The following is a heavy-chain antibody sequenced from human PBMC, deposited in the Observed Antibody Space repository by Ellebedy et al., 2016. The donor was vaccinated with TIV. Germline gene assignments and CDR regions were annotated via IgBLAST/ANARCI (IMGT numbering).Heavy chain of an antibody. CDR2: INPRGGST. V-gene: IGHV1-46*01. CDR1: GYTVTIYY. D-gene: IGHD3-10*01. J-gene: IGHJ6*02. CDR3: ARGGSGTYYNTMGSSYYYGMDV. Sequence: AASVKVSCKASGYTVTIYYMHWVRQAPGQGLEWMGIINPRGGSTSFAQKFQGRVTMTRDTSTSIVYMELSSLRSEDTAVYYCARGGSGTYYNTMGSSYYYGMDVWGQGTTVTVSS.